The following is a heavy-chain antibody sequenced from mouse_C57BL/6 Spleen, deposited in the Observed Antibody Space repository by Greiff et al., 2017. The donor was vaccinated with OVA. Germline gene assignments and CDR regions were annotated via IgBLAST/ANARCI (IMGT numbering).Heavy chain of an antibody. V-gene: IGHV1-15*01. CDR3: TRGIYSNFDY. J-gene: IGHJ2*01. CDR1: GYTFTDYE. CDR2: IDPETGGT. Sequence: QVQLQQSGAELVRPGASVTLSCKASGYTFTDYEMHWVKQTPVPGLEWIGAIDPETGGTAYNQKFKGKAILTADKSSSTAYMELRSLTSEDSAVYYCTRGIYSNFDYWGQGTTLTVSS. D-gene: IGHD2-5*01.